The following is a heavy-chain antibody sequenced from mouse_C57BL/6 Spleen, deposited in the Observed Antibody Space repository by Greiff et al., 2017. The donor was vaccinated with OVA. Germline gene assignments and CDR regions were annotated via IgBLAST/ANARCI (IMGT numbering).Heavy chain of an antibody. CDR1: GFTFSSYA. V-gene: IGHV5-9-1*02. CDR3: TRALYYGKRTDAMDY. D-gene: IGHD2-1*01. J-gene: IGHJ4*01. CDR2: ISSGGDYI. Sequence: EVKLVESGEGLVKPGGSLKLSCAASGFTFSSYAMSWVRQTPEKRLEWVAYISSGGDYIYYADTVKGRFTISRDNARNTLYLQMSSLKSEDTAMYYCTRALYYGKRTDAMDYWGQGTSVTVSS.